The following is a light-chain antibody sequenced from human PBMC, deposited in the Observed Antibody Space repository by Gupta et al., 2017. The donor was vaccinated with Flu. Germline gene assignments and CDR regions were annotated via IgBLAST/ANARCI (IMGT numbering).Light chain of an antibody. CDR2: KDS. J-gene: IGLJ3*02. Sequence: YALTPPPSVSVSPGQTARINCSGDALPKQYAYWYRQKPGQAPVLVIYKDSERPSGIPERFSGSSSGTTVTLTISGVQAEDDADYYGQSADSSGSWVVGGGTKLTVL. V-gene: IGLV3-25*02. CDR3: QSADSSGSWV. CDR1: ALPKQY.